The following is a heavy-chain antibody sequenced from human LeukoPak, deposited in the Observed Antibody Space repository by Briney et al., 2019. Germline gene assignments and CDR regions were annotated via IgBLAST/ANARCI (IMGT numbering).Heavy chain of an antibody. V-gene: IGHV4-61*01. CDR3: ARENRSYYDILTGYKNWFDP. J-gene: IGHJ5*02. CDR2: IYYSGST. CDR1: GGSISSGSYY. D-gene: IGHD3-9*01. Sequence: SQTLSLTCTVSGGSISSGSYYWSWIRQPPGKGLEWIGYIYYSGSTNYNPSLKSRVTISVDTSKNQFSLKLSSVTAADTAVYYCARENRSYYDILTGYKNWFDPWGQGTLVTVSS.